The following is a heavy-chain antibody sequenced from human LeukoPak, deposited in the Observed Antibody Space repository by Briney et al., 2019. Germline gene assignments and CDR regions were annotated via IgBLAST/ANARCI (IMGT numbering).Heavy chain of an antibody. Sequence: GGSLRLSCAASGFTFDEYGMSWVRQAPGKGLDGVSGINWSGGSRGYADSVKGRLTISRDNAKNSLYLQMNSLRAEDTALYYCARGGRYYHDRSGYHAADYRGQGTLVTVSS. CDR1: GFTFDEYG. CDR3: ARGGRYYHDRSGYHAADY. J-gene: IGHJ4*02. D-gene: IGHD3-22*01. V-gene: IGHV3-20*04. CDR2: INWSGGSR.